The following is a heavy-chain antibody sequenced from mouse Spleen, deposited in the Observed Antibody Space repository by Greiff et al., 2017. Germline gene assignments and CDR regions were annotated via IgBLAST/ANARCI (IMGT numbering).Heavy chain of an antibody. V-gene: IGHV1-15*01. CDR1: GYTFTDYE. J-gene: IGHJ3*01. Sequence: QVQLKESGAELVRPGASVTLSCKASGYTFTDYEMHWVKQTPVHGLEWIGAIDPETGGTAYNQKFKGKAILTADKSSSTAYMELRSLTSEDSAVYYCTRRERGWFAYWGQGTLVTVSA. CDR3: TRRERGWFAY. CDR2: IDPETGGT.